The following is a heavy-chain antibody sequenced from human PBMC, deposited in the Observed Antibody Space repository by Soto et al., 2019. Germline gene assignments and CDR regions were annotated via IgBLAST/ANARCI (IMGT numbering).Heavy chain of an antibody. CDR2: ISYDGSNK. CDR1: GFTFSSYA. D-gene: IGHD1-26*01. Sequence: QVQLVESGGGVVQPGRSLRLSCAASGFTFSSYAMHWVRQAPGKGLEWVAVISYDGSNKYYADSVKGRFTISRDNSKNTLYLQMNSLRAEDTAVYYCARANSLPAMDVWGQGTTVTVSS. V-gene: IGHV3-30-3*01. J-gene: IGHJ6*02. CDR3: ARANSLPAMDV.